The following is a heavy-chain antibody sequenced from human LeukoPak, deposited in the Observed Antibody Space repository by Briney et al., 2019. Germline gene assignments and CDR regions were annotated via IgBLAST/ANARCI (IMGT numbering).Heavy chain of an antibody. D-gene: IGHD4-17*01. CDR3: AREVTTVTHFDY. V-gene: IGHV4-34*01. CDR1: GGSFSGYY. CDR2: INHSGST. J-gene: IGHJ4*02. Sequence: SETLSLTCAVYGGSFSGYYWSWIRQPPGKGLEWIGEINHSGSTNYNPSLKSRVTISVDTSKNQFSLKLSSVTAADTAVYYCAREVTTVTHFDYWGQGTLVTVSA.